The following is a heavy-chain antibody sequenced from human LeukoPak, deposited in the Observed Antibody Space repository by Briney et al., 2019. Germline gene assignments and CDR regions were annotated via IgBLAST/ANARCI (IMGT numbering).Heavy chain of an antibody. V-gene: IGHV4-59*11. CDR3: TTIKRGNIFGYFDF. Sequence: SETLSLTCTVSGGSMTTHHWNWIRQTPGKGLEWIGYVFDSGRNKENPSLKSRVTLSADTSKNQLSLRLSSVTAADTAVYYCTTIKRGNIFGYFDFWGQGILVTVSS. CDR2: VFDSGRN. J-gene: IGHJ4*02. D-gene: IGHD5-18*01. CDR1: GGSMTTHH.